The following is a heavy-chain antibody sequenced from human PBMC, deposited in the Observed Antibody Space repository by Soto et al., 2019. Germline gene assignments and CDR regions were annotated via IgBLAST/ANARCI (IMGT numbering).Heavy chain of an antibody. CDR3: ASAAREYYYYGMDV. CDR1: GFTFSSYA. CDR2: ISGSGGST. V-gene: IGHV3-23*01. Sequence: EAQLLESGGGLVQPGGSLRLCCAASGFTFSSYAMSWVRQAPGKGLEWVSVISGSGGSTYYADSVKGRFTISRDNSKNTLYLQMNSLRAEDTAVYYCASAAREYYYYGMDVWGQGTTVTVSS. J-gene: IGHJ6*02.